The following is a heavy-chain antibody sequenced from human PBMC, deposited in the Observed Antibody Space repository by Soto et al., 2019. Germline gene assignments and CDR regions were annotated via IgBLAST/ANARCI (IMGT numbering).Heavy chain of an antibody. J-gene: IGHJ4*02. CDR3: ARSGGGWTLRGVDY. CDR1: GGSISSYY. D-gene: IGHD3-10*01. V-gene: IGHV4-59*01. CDR2: IYYSGST. Sequence: SETLSLTCTVSGGSISSYYWSWIRQPPGKGLEWIGYIYYSGSTNYNPSLKSRVTISVDTSKNQFSLKLSSVTAADTAVYYCARSGGGWTLRGVDYWGQGTLVTVSS.